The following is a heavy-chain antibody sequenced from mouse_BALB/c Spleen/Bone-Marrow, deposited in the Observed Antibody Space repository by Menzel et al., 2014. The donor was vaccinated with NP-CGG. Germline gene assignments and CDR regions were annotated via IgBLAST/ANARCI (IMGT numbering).Heavy chain of an antibody. J-gene: IGHJ2*01. D-gene: IGHD2-4*01. Sequence: EVKLVESGGGLVQPGDSLRLSCATSGLTFTDYYMNWVRQPPGKALEWLGFIRNKANGYTTEYSASVKGRFTISRDNSQSILYLQMNTLRAEDSATYYCARDRGLTYFDYWGQGTTLTVSS. V-gene: IGHV7-3*02. CDR2: IRNKANGYTT. CDR1: GLTFTDYY. CDR3: ARDRGLTYFDY.